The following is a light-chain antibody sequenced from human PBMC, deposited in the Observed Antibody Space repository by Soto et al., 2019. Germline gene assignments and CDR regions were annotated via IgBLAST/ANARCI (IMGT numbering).Light chain of an antibody. CDR2: EVS. CDR3: CSYTSSSTSV. J-gene: IGLJ1*01. CDR1: SSDVGGYNY. Sequence: QSALTQPASVSGSPGQSITISCSGTSSDVGGYNYVSWYQQHPGKAPKLMISEVSNRPSGVSNRFSGSKSGNTASLTISGLQDEDEADYYCCSYTSSSTSVFGTGTKLTVL. V-gene: IGLV2-14*01.